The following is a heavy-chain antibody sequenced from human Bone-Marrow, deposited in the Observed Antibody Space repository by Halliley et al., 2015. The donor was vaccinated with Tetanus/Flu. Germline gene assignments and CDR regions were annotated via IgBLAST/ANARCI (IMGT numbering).Heavy chain of an antibody. Sequence: TLSLTCAVYGGSFSGYYWAWIRQPPGMGLEWIGEINHSGSTNYNPSLKSRVTMSVDTSKNQFSLRLSSVTAADTAVYYCARGEHFAIKYDATGPDSSFDYWGQGTLVPVSS. J-gene: IGHJ4*02. CDR1: GGSFSGYY. D-gene: IGHD2-15*01. V-gene: IGHV4-34*01. CDR3: ARGEHFAIKYDATGPDSSFDY. CDR2: INHSGST.